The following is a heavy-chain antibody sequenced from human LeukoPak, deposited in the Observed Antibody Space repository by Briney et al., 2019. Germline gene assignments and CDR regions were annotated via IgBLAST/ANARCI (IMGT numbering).Heavy chain of an antibody. CDR2: IYYSGST. CDR1: GGSISSSSYY. V-gene: IGHV4-39*02. CDR3: AREGYSSSWYDY. Sequence: SETLSLTCTVSGGSISSSSYYWGWIRQPPVKGLEWIGSIYYSGSTYYNPSLKSRVTISVDTSKNQFSLKLSSVTAADTAVYYCAREGYSSSWYDYWGQGTLVTVSS. J-gene: IGHJ4*02. D-gene: IGHD6-13*01.